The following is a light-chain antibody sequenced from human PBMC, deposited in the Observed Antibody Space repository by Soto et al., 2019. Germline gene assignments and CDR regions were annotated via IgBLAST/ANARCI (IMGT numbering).Light chain of an antibody. CDR1: QSVSSS. J-gene: IGKJ1*01. CDR3: HQYNNWPPWT. V-gene: IGKV3D-15*01. Sequence: IVLTQYPGTLSLSPGERATLSCRASQSVSSSSLAWYQQKPGQAPRLLIYDTSSRATGIPARFSGSGSGTEFTLTISSLQSEDFAVYYCHQYNNWPPWTFGQGTKVDIK. CDR2: DTS.